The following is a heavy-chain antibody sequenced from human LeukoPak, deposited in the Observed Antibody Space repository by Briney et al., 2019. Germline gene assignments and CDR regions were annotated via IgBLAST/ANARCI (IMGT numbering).Heavy chain of an antibody. V-gene: IGHV4-4*07. CDR3: ARDWPSLMDSSGWYDAFDI. CDR1: GGSISSYY. D-gene: IGHD6-19*01. Sequence: SETLSLTCTVSGGSISSYYWSWIRQPAGKGLEWIGRIYTSGSTNYNPSLKSRVTMSVDTSKNQFSLELSSVTAADTAVYYCARDWPSLMDSSGWYDAFDIWGQGTMVTVSS. J-gene: IGHJ3*02. CDR2: IYTSGST.